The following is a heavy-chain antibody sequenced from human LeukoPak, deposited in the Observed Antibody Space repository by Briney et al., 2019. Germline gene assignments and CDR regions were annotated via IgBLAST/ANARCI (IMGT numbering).Heavy chain of an antibody. D-gene: IGHD3-16*01. CDR2: SSGTGVST. Sequence: GGSLRLSCAASGFTPSSYAMNWVRQAPGKGLEWVSASSGTGVSTYYADSVKGRFTISRDTSSNTLNLQMNSLRAEDKAIYYCAKDLYPRIIAYFDHWGQGTLVTVSS. CDR1: GFTPSSYA. V-gene: IGHV3-23*01. J-gene: IGHJ4*02. CDR3: AKDLYPRIIAYFDH.